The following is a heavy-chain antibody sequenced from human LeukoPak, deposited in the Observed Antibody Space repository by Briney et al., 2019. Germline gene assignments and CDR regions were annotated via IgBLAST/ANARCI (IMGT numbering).Heavy chain of an antibody. CDR1: GGTFSSYA. Sequence: GASVKVSCKASGGTFSSYAISWVRQAPGQGLEWMGGIIPIFGTANYAQKFQGRVTITADESTSTAYMELSSLRSEDTAVYYCARGDGMGGDNWFDPWGQGILVTVSS. CDR3: ARGDGMGGDNWFDP. V-gene: IGHV1-69*01. CDR2: IIPIFGTA. J-gene: IGHJ5*02. D-gene: IGHD3-16*01.